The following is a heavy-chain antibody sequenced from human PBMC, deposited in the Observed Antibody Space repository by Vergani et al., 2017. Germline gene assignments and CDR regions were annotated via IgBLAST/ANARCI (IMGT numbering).Heavy chain of an antibody. CDR3: ARDYIVGATAFGFDY. CDR1: GYNFTSYG. J-gene: IGHJ4*02. V-gene: IGHV1-18*04. D-gene: IGHD1-26*01. CDR2: ISAYNGNT. Sequence: VQLVQSGAEVKKPGASVKVSCKASGYNFTSYGISWVRQAPGQGLEWMGWISAYNGNTNYAQKLQGRVTMTTDKSTSTAYMELRSLSSDDTAVYYCARDYIVGATAFGFDYGGQGTLVTVSS.